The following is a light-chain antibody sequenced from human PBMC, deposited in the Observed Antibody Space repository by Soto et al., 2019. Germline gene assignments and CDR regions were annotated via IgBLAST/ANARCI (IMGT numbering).Light chain of an antibody. V-gene: IGLV1-40*01. J-gene: IGLJ3*02. Sequence: QSVLTQPPSVSGAPGQRVTISCTGSSSNIGAGYDVHWYQQLPGTAPKLLIYTNRNRPSGVPDRFSGSKSGTSASLAITGLQTEDEADYYCQSFDSSLSGVVFGGGTKVTVL. CDR2: TNR. CDR3: QSFDSSLSGVV. CDR1: SSNIGAGYD.